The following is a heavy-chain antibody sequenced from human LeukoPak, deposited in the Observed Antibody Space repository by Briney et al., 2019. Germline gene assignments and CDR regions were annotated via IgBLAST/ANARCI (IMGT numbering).Heavy chain of an antibody. D-gene: IGHD3-10*01. CDR2: IYSGGST. CDR1: GFTISRNY. CDR3: ARGGNYGSGSYYLDY. Sequence: GGSLRLSCAASGFTISRNYMSWVRQAPGKGLEWVSVIYSGGSTYYTDSVKGRFTISRDNSKNTLYLQMNSLRAEYAAVYYCARGGNYGSGSYYLDYWGQGTLVTVSS. V-gene: IGHV3-66*01. J-gene: IGHJ4*02.